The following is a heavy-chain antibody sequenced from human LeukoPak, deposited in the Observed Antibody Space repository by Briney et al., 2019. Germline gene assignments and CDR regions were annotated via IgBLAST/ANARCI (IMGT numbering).Heavy chain of an antibody. Sequence: ASVKVSCKASGYTSTGYYMHWVRQAPGQGLEWRGWINPNSGGTNYAQRFQGRVTMTRDTSISTAYMELSRLRSDDTAVYYCARGKIPARAIDYWGQGTLVTVSS. J-gene: IGHJ4*02. CDR3: ARGKIPARAIDY. D-gene: IGHD6-6*01. V-gene: IGHV1-2*02. CDR2: INPNSGGT. CDR1: GYTSTGYY.